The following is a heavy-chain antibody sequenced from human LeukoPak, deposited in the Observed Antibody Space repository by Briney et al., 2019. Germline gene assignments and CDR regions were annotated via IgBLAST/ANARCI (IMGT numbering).Heavy chain of an antibody. CDR2: LHADGIER. CDR1: GFTLSGYW. CDR3: ARGGYSFDY. Sequence: GGSLRLSCAASGFTLSGYWMSWVRQAPGKGLEWVARLHADGIERYFVDSVKSRLTISRDKAKNSLYLQMYSLRLDDTAIYYCARGGYSFDYLGQGTLVTVSS. V-gene: IGHV3-7*01. J-gene: IGHJ4*02. D-gene: IGHD5-12*01.